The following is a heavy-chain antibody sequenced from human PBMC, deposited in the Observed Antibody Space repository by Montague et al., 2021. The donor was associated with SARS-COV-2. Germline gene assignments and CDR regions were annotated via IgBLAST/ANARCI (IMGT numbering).Heavy chain of an antibody. V-gene: IGHV3-48*03. J-gene: IGHJ4*02. CDR2: ISSSGGGSTK. CDR1: GFIFSSYE. CDR3: ARDRDWDDWCGMDF. Sequence: SLRLSCAASGFIFSSYEMNWVRQAPGKGLEWISYISSSGGGSTKDYTDSVRGPFTISRDNAKNSLYLQMNSLRVEDTAIYYCARDRDWDDWCGMDFWGQGTLVTVSS. D-gene: IGHD2-8*02.